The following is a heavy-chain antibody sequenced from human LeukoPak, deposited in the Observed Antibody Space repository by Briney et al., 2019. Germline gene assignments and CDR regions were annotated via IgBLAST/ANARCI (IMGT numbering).Heavy chain of an antibody. CDR1: GFTFSSYS. V-gene: IGHV3-21*01. CDR2: ISSSSSYI. CDR3: VRDNPRCCGVIPANIDDF. D-gene: IGHD2-21*01. Sequence: SGGSLRLSCAASGFTFSSYSMSWVRQAPGKGLEWVSSISSSSSYIYYADSVKGRFTISRDNAKSSLYLQMNSLRAEDTALYYCVRDNPRCCGVIPANIDDFWGQGTLVTVSS. J-gene: IGHJ4*02.